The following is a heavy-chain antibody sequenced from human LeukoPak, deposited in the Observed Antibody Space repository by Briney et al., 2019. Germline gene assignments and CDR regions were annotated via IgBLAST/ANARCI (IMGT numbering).Heavy chain of an antibody. Sequence: GASVKVSCKASGYTFTSYGISWVRQAPGQGLEWMGWISAYNGNTNYAQKLQGRVTMTTDTSTSTAYMELRSPRSDDTAVYYCARDWYYYGSGSSYYYGMDVWGQGTTVTVSS. D-gene: IGHD3-10*01. CDR2: ISAYNGNT. CDR3: ARDWYYYGSGSSYYYGMDV. V-gene: IGHV1-18*01. J-gene: IGHJ6*02. CDR1: GYTFTSYG.